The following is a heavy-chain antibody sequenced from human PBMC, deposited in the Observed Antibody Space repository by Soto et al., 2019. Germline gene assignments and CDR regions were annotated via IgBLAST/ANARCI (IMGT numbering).Heavy chain of an antibody. CDR2: IIPIFGTA. CDR1: GGTFSSYA. D-gene: IGHD3-22*01. J-gene: IGHJ4*02. V-gene: IGHV1-69*05. Sequence: QVQLVQSGAEVKKPGSSVKVSCKASGGTFSSYAISWVRQAPGQGLEWMGGIIPIFGTANYAQKFQGRVTXTXDVXTSTAYMELSSLRSEDTAVYYCAKLTYYYDSSEDGWGQGTLVTVSS. CDR3: AKLTYYYDSSEDG.